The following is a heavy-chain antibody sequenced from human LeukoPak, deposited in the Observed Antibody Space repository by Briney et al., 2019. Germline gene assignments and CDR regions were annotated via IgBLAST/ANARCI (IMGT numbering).Heavy chain of an antibody. CDR2: IYTTGST. D-gene: IGHD1-14*01. CDR1: DGSISTYY. Sequence: KASETLSLTCTVSDGSISTYYWRWIRQPAGKGLEWIGRIYTTGSTNYNPSLKSRVTMSVDTSKNQFSLKLSSVTVADTAVYYCARGGLPGENWFDPWGQGTLVTVSS. J-gene: IGHJ5*02. CDR3: ARGGLPGENWFDP. V-gene: IGHV4-4*07.